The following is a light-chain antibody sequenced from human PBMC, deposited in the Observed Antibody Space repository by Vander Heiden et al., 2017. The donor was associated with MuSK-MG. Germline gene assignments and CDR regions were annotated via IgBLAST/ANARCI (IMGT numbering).Light chain of an antibody. J-gene: IGLJ2*01. CDR1: SSNIGARYG. Sequence: QSVLTQPPSVSGAPGQRVTTSCIERSSNIGARYGMHWYQHRPGTAPKLLIYGNSNRPSGVPDRFSGSRSGSSASLAITGLQAEDEADYYCQSYDSSHVVFGGGTKLTVL. CDR3: QSYDSSHVV. V-gene: IGLV1-40*01. CDR2: GNS.